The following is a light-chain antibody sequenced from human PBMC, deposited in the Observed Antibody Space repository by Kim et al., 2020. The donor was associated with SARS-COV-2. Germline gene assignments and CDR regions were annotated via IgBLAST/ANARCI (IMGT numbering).Light chain of an antibody. V-gene: IGKV1-12*02. CDR1: QGITTW. J-gene: IGKJ1*01. CDR3: QQADSFPWT. CDR2: ATS. Sequence: ASVGDRVTITCRASQGITTWLAWYQQKPGKAPNLLIYATSNLQPGVPSRFSGSGFGTDFTLTISDLQPEDYATYYCQQADSFPWTFGQGTKVDIK.